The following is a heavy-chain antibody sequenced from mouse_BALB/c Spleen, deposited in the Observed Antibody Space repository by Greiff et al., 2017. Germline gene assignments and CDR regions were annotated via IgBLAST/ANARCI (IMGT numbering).Heavy chain of an antibody. CDR2: ISSGSSTI. V-gene: IGHV5-17*02. Sequence: DVMLVESGGGLVQPGGSRKLSCAASGFTFSSFGMHWVRQAPEKGLEWVAYISSGSSTIYYADTVKGRFTISRDNPKNTLFLQMTSLRSEDTAMYYCAKLGRGAWFAYWGQGTLVTVSA. CDR1: GFTFSSFG. D-gene: IGHD4-1*01. J-gene: IGHJ3*01. CDR3: AKLGRGAWFAY.